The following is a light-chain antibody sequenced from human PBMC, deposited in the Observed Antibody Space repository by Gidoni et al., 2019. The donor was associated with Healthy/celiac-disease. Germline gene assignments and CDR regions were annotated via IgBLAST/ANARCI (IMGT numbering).Light chain of an antibody. Sequence: EIVMTQSPATLSVSPGDRATLSCSASQSVSSNLSWDQQKPGQAPSLLIYGASTRATGIPARFSGSGSGTEFTLTISGLQSEDFAVYYCQQYNNWPYTFGQGTKLEIK. CDR1: QSVSSN. CDR3: QQYNNWPYT. V-gene: IGKV3-15*01. J-gene: IGKJ2*01. CDR2: GAS.